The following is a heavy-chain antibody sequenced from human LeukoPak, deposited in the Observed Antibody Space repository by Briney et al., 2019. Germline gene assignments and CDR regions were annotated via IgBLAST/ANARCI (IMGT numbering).Heavy chain of an antibody. CDR3: ASYSGYGGIYDY. V-gene: IGHV4-30-4*01. D-gene: IGHD5-12*01. CDR1: GGSISSGDYY. J-gene: IGHJ4*02. CDR2: IYYSGST. Sequence: SETLSLTCIVSGGSISSGDYYWSWIRQPPGKGLEWIGYIYYSGSTYYNPSLKSRVTISVDTSKNQFSLKLSSVTAADTAVYYCASYSGYGGIYDYWGQGTLVTVSS.